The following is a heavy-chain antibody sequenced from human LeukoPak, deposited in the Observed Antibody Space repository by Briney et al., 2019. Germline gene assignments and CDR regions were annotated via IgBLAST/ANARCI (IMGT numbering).Heavy chain of an antibody. CDR3: ARALTTKYYFDY. D-gene: IGHD4-11*01. CDR1: GFTFNNYA. V-gene: IGHV3-30-3*01. J-gene: IGHJ4*02. Sequence: SGGSLRLSCAASGFTFNNYAIHWVRQAPGKGLEWVAVISYDGNYKYYADSVKGRFTISRDNSKNTLYLQMNSLRAEDAAVYYCARALTTKYYFDYWGQGTLVTVSS. CDR2: ISYDGNYK.